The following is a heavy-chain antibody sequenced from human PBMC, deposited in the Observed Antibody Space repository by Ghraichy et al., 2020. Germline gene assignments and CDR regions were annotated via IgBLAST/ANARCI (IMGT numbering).Heavy chain of an antibody. D-gene: IGHD3-10*01. V-gene: IGHV3-30*18. J-gene: IGHJ6*02. CDR2: ISYDGSNK. Sequence: LSLTCAASGFTFSSYGMHWVRQAPGKGLEWVAVISYDGSNKYYADSVKGRFTISRDNSKNTLYLQMNSLRAEDTAVYYCAKDRAIGSGRSDTYYYYYGMDVWGQGTTVTVSS. CDR1: GFTFSSYG. CDR3: AKDRAIGSGRSDTYYYYYGMDV.